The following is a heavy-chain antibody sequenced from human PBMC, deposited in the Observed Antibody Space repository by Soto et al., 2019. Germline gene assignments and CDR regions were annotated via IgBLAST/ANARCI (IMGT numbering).Heavy chain of an antibody. D-gene: IGHD3-10*01. J-gene: IGHJ4*02. V-gene: IGHV3-23*01. Sequence: EVQLLESGGGLVQPGGSLRLSCAASGFTFSNYVLSWVRQAPGKGLEWVSANSGTGGSTYYADSVTVLFTISRHKSKTTLYVQISILTVDDTAVYYCAIEVNRVLAPDYLGQGTLVTFSS. CDR3: AIEVNRVLAPDY. CDR2: NSGTGGST. CDR1: GFTFSNYV.